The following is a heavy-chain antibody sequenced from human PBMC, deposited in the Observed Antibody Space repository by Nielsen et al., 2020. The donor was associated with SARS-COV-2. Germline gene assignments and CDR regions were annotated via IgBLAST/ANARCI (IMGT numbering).Heavy chain of an antibody. J-gene: IGHJ6*02. D-gene: IGHD3-10*01. CDR3: ARDRGDGSTRYGYYGMDV. CDR1: GGFISSYY. Sequence: SETLSLTCTVSGGFISSYYWSWIRQPPGKGLEWIGYVYYSGSTNYNPSLKSRVTISVDTSKNQFSLKLRSVTAADTAVYYCARDRGDGSTRYGYYGMDVWGQGTTVTVSS. V-gene: IGHV4-59*01. CDR2: VYYSGST.